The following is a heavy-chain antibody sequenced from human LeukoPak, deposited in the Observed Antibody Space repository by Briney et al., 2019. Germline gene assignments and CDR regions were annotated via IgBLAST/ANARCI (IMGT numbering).Heavy chain of an antibody. J-gene: IGHJ3*02. CDR1: GFSFSGHW. V-gene: IGHV3-74*01. D-gene: IGHD2-21*02. Sequence: GGSLRLSCTASGFSFSGHWMHWARQLPGKGLVWVSRISPTGSTTSYADSVKGRFTVSRDNAKNTLYLQMNSLRAEDTAVYYCARGGRDGKSGAFDIWGQGTMVTVSS. CDR2: ISPTGSTT. CDR3: ARGGRDGKSGAFDI.